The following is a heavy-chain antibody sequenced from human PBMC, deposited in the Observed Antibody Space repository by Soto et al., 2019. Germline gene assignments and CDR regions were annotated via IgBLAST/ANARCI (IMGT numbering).Heavy chain of an antibody. CDR2: IWYDGSNK. CDR1: GFTFSGHA. Sequence: QVQVVESGGGVVKPGRSLRLSCTASGFTFSGHAMHWVRQPPGKGLEWVAQIWYDGSNKYYADSVKGRFTISRDNSKNTLYVQMDSLRVEDTAGYYCARDGQALAPYALDVWGQGTSVTVSS. CDR3: ARDGQALAPYALDV. D-gene: IGHD6-13*01. V-gene: IGHV3-33*01. J-gene: IGHJ6*02.